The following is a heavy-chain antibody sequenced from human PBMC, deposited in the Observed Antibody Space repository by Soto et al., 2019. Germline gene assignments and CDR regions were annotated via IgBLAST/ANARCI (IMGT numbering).Heavy chain of an antibody. Sequence: KVSFRASGGAFSSYAISWVRRAPGQGLEWMGGIIPIFGTANYAQKFQGRVTITADESTSTAYMELSSLRSEDTAVYYCAREYCSSTSCPSPGHYWGQGTLVTVSS. CDR3: AREYCSSTSCPSPGHY. V-gene: IGHV1-69*01. CDR1: GGAFSSYA. D-gene: IGHD2-2*01. J-gene: IGHJ4*02. CDR2: IIPIFGTA.